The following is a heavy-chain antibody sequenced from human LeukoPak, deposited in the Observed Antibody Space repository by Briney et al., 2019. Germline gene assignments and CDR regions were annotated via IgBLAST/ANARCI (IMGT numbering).Heavy chain of an antibody. V-gene: IGHV3-23*01. CDR2: LSGSGAGT. CDR1: GFTFSDYA. Sequence: GGSLRLSCAASGFTFSDYALGWVRQAPGRGLEWVATLSGSGAGTYYSDSVQGRFTISRDNSKNTLYLQMNSLRAEDTAVYYCARDLGSGRDYWGQGTLVTVSS. J-gene: IGHJ4*02. CDR3: ARDLGSGRDY. D-gene: IGHD6-19*01.